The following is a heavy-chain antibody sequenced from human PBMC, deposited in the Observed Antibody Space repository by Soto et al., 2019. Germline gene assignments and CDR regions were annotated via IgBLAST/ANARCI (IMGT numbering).Heavy chain of an antibody. CDR2: INPSSGGT. J-gene: IGHJ4*02. CDR3: ATSRDATSGGLDY. D-gene: IGHD2-15*01. Sequence: ASGKVSGKASGYTFAGYYMHWVRQAPGQGLEWMGWINPSSGGTNYAQKFQGWVTMTRDTSISTAYMELSRLSSDDTAVYYCATSRDATSGGLDYWGQGTLVTVSS. CDR1: GYTFAGYY. V-gene: IGHV1-2*04.